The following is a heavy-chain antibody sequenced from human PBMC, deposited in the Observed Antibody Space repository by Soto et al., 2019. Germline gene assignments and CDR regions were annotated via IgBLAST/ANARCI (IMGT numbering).Heavy chain of an antibody. CDR3: ARPTYDSTGYFA. Sequence: TSETLSLTCTVSGGSISSSHYYWAWIRQPPGMGLEWIGSIHYSGSTFYNPSLKSRVTIYVDMSKNQFSLELSSVTATDTAVYYCARPTYDSTGYFAWGQGTLVTVSS. V-gene: IGHV4-39*01. D-gene: IGHD3-22*01. J-gene: IGHJ5*02. CDR2: IHYSGST. CDR1: GGSISSSHYY.